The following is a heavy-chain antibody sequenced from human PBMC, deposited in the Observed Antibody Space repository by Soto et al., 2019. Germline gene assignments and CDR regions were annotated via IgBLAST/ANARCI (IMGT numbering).Heavy chain of an antibody. CDR1: GFPFWHYG. CDR2: IWSDGKKE. Sequence: QVQLVESGGGVVQPGRSLRLSCVGSGFPFWHYGMHWVRQAPGKGLEWVAIIWSDGKKESYADFVKGWFAISRVNFKDTLYLQMNSLRAEDTAVYYCARDRDGGWFHMDVWGQGTTVTVSS. J-gene: IGHJ6*02. CDR3: ARDRDGGWFHMDV. D-gene: IGHD6-19*01. V-gene: IGHV3-33*01.